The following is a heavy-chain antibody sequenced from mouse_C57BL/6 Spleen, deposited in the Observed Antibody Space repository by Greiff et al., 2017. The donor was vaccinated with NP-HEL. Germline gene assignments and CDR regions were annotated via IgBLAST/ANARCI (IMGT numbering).Heavy chain of an antibody. D-gene: IGHD1-1*01. Sequence: VQLQQSGAELARPGASVKMSCKASGYTFTSYTMHWVKQRPGQGLEWIGYINPSSGYTKYNQKFKDKATLTADKSSSTAYMQLSSLTSEDSAVYYCARSTELLRYPAYWGQGTLVTVSA. J-gene: IGHJ3*01. CDR3: ARSTELLRYPAY. V-gene: IGHV1-4*01. CDR2: INPSSGYT. CDR1: GYTFTSYT.